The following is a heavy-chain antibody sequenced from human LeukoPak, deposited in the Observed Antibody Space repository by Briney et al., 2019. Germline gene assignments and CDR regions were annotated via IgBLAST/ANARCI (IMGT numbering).Heavy chain of an antibody. J-gene: IGHJ4*02. V-gene: IGHV3-7*01. CDR2: IKQDGSEK. Sequence: GGSLRLSCVSSGFTSSSYWMSWVRQAPGKGLEWVAHIKQDGSEKYHVESVKGRFSISRDNAKNSLYLQMNSLRAEDTAVYYCARARYDSSGCLDYWGQGTLVTVSS. CDR1: GFTSSSYW. CDR3: ARARYDSSGCLDY. D-gene: IGHD3-22*01.